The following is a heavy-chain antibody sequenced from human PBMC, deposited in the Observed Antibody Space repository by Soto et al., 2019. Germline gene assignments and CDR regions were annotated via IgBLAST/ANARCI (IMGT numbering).Heavy chain of an antibody. J-gene: IGHJ4*02. V-gene: IGHV1-18*01. Sequence: QVQLVQSGAEVKQPGASVKVSCKASGYTFTSYGISWVRQAPGQGLEWMGWISAYNGNTNYAQKLQGRVTMTTDTSTSTAYMELRSLSSDDTAVYYCARDQTYCSGGSCYQNPVDFDYWGQGTLVTVSS. CDR3: ARDQTYCSGGSCYQNPVDFDY. CDR2: ISAYNGNT. D-gene: IGHD2-15*01. CDR1: GYTFTSYG.